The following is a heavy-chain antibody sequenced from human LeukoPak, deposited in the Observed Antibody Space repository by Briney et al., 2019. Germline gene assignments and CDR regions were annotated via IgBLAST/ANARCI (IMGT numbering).Heavy chain of an antibody. CDR1: GFTFLRHG. CDR3: AKPNRIVVVVAAYEY. V-gene: IGHV3-23*01. D-gene: IGHD2-15*01. Sequence: GGSLRLSCAASGFTFLRHGMTWFRQAPGKGLEWVSGISASGGATYYADSVKGRFTISRDNSKNTLYLQMNSLRAEDTAVYYCAKPNRIVVVVAAYEYWGQGTLVTVSS. CDR2: ISASGGAT. J-gene: IGHJ4*02.